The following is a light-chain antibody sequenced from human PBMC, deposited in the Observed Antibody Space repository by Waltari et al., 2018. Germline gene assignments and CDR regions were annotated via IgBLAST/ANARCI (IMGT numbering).Light chain of an antibody. CDR2: HSS. Sequence: TVVTQSPGTLSVSPGERVTLSCRTSQSIGFSLAWYQQKPGQAPRLLMFHSSTRAPGIPAMVSGSGSETEFTLTIGSLQSEDFAVYYCQQYNNWPPGTFGQGTKVEI. J-gene: IGKJ1*01. CDR1: QSIGFS. V-gene: IGKV3-15*01. CDR3: QQYNNWPPGT.